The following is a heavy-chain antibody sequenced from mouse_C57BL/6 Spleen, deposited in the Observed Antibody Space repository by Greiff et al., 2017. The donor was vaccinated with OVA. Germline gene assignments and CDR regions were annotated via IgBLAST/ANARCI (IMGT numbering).Heavy chain of an antibody. D-gene: IGHD2-3*01. CDR1: GYTFTSYW. J-gene: IGHJ4*01. Sequence: QVQLKQPGAELVKPGASVKLSCKASGYTFTSYWMHWVKQRPGQGLEWIGMIHPNSGSTNYNEKFKSKATLTVDKSSSTAYMQLSSLTSEDSAVYYCARGDDGYYYAMDYWGQGTSVTVSS. CDR3: ARGDDGYYYAMDY. V-gene: IGHV1-64*01. CDR2: IHPNSGST.